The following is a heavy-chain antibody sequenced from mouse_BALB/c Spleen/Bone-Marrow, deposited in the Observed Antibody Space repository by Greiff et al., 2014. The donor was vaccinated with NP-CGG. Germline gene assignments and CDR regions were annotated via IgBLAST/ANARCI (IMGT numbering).Heavy chain of an antibody. Sequence: VQLQQSGSVLVRPGASVKLSCMASGYTFTSSWMHWAKQRPGQGLEWIGEIHPNSGNTNYNEKFKGKATLTVDTSSSTAYVDLSSLTSEDSAVYYCAREKIYGNYLWYFDVWGAGTTVTVSS. V-gene: IGHV1S130*01. CDR3: AREKIYGNYLWYFDV. CDR2: IHPNSGNT. CDR1: GYTFTSSW. D-gene: IGHD2-1*01. J-gene: IGHJ1*01.